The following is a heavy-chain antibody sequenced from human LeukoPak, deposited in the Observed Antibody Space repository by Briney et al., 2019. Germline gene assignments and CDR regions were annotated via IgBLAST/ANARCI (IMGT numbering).Heavy chain of an antibody. CDR3: ARRYFDWFYKRNDAFDI. D-gene: IGHD3-9*01. Sequence: ASVKVSCKASGYTFTSYYMHWVRQAPGQGLEWMGIINPSGGSTSYAQKFQGRVTMTRDTSTSTVYMELSSLRSEDTAVYYCARRYFDWFYKRNDAFDIWGQGTMVTVSS. V-gene: IGHV1-46*01. CDR1: GYTFTSYY. J-gene: IGHJ3*02. CDR2: INPSGGST.